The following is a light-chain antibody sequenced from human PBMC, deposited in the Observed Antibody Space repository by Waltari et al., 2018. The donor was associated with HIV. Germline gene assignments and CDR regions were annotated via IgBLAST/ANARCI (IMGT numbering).Light chain of an antibody. CDR1: TSNIETEA. V-gene: IGLV1-47*01. CDR2: RNY. CDR3: VSYDSRLDERL. J-gene: IGLJ3*02. Sequence: QSVLTRPPSVSGTPGQTVTISCSGSTSNIETEALYWYQQLPGTAPKLIIYRNYKRPSGVSDRFSCSKSGASASLVISGLRSEDEAHYYCVSYDSRLDERLFGGGTKLTVL.